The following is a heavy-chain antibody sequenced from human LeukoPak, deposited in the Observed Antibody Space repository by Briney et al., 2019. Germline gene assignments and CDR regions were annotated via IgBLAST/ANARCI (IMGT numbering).Heavy chain of an antibody. J-gene: IGHJ4*02. CDR1: GYTFTSYA. Sequence: ASVKVSCKASGYTFTSYAMNWVRQAPGQGLEWMGWINTNTGNPTYAQGFTGRFVFSLDTSVSTAYLQISSLKAEDTAVYYCAAGEYYYDSSGYYPGFDYWGQGTLVTVSS. D-gene: IGHD3-22*01. CDR2: INTNTGNP. V-gene: IGHV7-4-1*02. CDR3: AAGEYYYDSSGYYPGFDY.